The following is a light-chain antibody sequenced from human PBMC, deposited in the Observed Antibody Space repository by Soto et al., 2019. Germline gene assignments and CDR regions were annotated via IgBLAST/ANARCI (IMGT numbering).Light chain of an antibody. CDR1: QSVSSY. CDR3: QHRGTWPRT. V-gene: IGKV3-11*01. Sequence: EIVLTQSPATLSLSPGERATLSCRASQSVSSYLAWYQQKPGQAPRLLIYGASNRATGIPARFSGSGAGTDFSLTISSLESEDFAVYYCQHRGTWPRTFGQGTKLEIK. CDR2: GAS. J-gene: IGKJ2*01.